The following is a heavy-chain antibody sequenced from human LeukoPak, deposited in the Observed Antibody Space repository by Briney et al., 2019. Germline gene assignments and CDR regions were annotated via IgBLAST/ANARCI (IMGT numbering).Heavy chain of an antibody. CDR3: ARSIQKQWLTPRYWFDP. J-gene: IGHJ5*02. CDR1: GFTFSSYW. Sequence: PGGSLRLSCAASGFTFSSYWMHWVRQAPGKGLVWVSRINSDGSGTSYADSVQGRFTISRDNSKNTLYLQMNSLRAEDTAVYYCARSIQKQWLTPRYWFDPWGQGTLVTVSS. D-gene: IGHD6-19*01. V-gene: IGHV3-74*01. CDR2: INSDGSGT.